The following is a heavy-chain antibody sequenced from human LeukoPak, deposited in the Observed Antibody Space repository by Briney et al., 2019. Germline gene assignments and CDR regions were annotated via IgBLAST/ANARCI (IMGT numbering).Heavy chain of an antibody. J-gene: IGHJ4*02. CDR3: ATANYDILTDQVDY. D-gene: IGHD3-9*01. V-gene: IGHV1-18*01. Sequence: ASVKVSCKASGYTFTSYGISWVRQAPGQGLEWMGWISAYNGNTNYAQKLQGRVTMTTDTSTSTAYMELRSLRSDDTAVYYCATANYDILTDQVDYWGQGTLVTVSS. CDR2: ISAYNGNT. CDR1: GYTFTSYG.